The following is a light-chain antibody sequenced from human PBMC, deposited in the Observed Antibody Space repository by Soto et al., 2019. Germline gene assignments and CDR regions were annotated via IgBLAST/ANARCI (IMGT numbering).Light chain of an antibody. J-gene: IGKJ5*01. V-gene: IGKV1-39*01. Sequence: DIQMTQSASFLSASVGDRVTISCRASQSTGKHLNWYQQKPGKAHKFLIYGASTLKSGVPSRFNGSGSGTDFTLTVNSLQAEDFATYYCQQSYTPPTTFGQGHDWRL. CDR2: GAS. CDR1: QSTGKH. CDR3: QQSYTPPTT.